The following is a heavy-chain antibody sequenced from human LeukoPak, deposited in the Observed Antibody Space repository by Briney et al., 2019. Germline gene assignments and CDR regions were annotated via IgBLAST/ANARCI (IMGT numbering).Heavy chain of an antibody. CDR3: AKDRAPGGNYYDLSG. Sequence: PGGSLRLSCAASGFTFTTYSMHWVRQAPGKGLEWVSVISFDGNNKYYANAVKGRFTISRDNSNNTLYLQMNSLRPEDTATYYCAKDRAPGGNYYDLSGWGQGTPVIVSS. CDR1: GFTFTTYS. D-gene: IGHD1-26*01. CDR2: ISFDGNNK. J-gene: IGHJ4*02. V-gene: IGHV3-30-3*01.